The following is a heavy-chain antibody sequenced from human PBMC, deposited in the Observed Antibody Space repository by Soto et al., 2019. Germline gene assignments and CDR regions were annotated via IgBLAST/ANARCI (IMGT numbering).Heavy chain of an antibody. Sequence: QVQLQESGPGLVKPSETLSLTCTVSGGSISSYYWSWIRQPPGKGLEWIGYIYYSGSTNYNPSLKSRVIISVDTSKNQCSLKLSSVTAADTAVYYCAKTNYYGAGSDFWFDPWGQGTLVTVSS. J-gene: IGHJ5*02. CDR3: AKTNYYGAGSDFWFDP. CDR1: GGSISSYY. CDR2: IYYSGST. V-gene: IGHV4-59*08. D-gene: IGHD3-10*01.